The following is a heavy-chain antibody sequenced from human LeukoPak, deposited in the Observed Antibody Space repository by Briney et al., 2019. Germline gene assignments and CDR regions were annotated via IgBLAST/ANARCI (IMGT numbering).Heavy chain of an antibody. D-gene: IGHD2-21*02. CDR2: ISGSGTNA. CDR3: ARTCGGNCYGTLES. CDR1: EFTFSNYA. J-gene: IGHJ4*02. Sequence: GGSLRLSCAASEFTFSNYAMTWVRQTPGKGLEWVSAISGSGTNAYYADSAKGRFSISRDNSKNTLYLQMNSLRAEDTALYYCARTCGGNCYGTLESWGQGTLVTVSS. V-gene: IGHV3-23*01.